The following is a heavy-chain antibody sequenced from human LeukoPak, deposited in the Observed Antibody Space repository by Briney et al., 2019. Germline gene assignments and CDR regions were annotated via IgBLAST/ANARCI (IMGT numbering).Heavy chain of an antibody. D-gene: IGHD4-17*01. CDR2: IRYDGSHR. V-gene: IGHV3-30*02. CDR1: GFSFTTIG. CDR3: AKDRSMTTVTPFDN. J-gene: IGHJ4*02. Sequence: GGSLILACEASGFSFTTIGIHWVSQAPGKVRGWVEFIRYDGSHRFYTDSVRGRFTISRDNSKHSTYLRMTRQRAADPAVSDRAKDRSMTTVTPFDNWGQGTLVAVSS.